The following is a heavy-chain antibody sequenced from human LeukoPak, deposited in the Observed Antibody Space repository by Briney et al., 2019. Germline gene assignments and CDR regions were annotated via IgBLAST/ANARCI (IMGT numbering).Heavy chain of an antibody. CDR1: GFTFSSYG. J-gene: IGHJ4*02. CDR3: AKDRGRYSGYDSVSLFDY. CDR2: ISYDGNNK. Sequence: GGSLRLSCAASGFTFSSYGMHWVRQAPGKGLEWVAVISYDGNNKYYADSVKGRFTISRDNSKNTLYLQMNSLRAEDTAVYYCAKDRGRYSGYDSVSLFDYWGQGILVTVSS. V-gene: IGHV3-30*18. D-gene: IGHD5-12*01.